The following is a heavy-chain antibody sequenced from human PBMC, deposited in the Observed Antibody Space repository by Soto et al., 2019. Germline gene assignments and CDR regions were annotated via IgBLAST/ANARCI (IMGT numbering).Heavy chain of an antibody. J-gene: IGHJ6*02. CDR2: ISAYNGNT. V-gene: IGHV1-18*01. CDR1: GYTFTSYG. CDR3: AREETYYYGSGSRLYYYYYYGMDV. D-gene: IGHD3-10*01. Sequence: ASVKVSCKASGYTFTSYGTSWVRQAPGQGLEWMGWISAYNGNTNYAQKLQGRVTMTTDTSTSTAYMELRSLRSDDTAVYYCAREETYYYGSGSRLYYYYYYGMDVWGQGTTVTVSS.